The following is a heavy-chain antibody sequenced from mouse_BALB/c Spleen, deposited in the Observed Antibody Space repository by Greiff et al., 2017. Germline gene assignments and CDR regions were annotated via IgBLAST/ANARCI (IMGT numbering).Heavy chain of an antibody. CDR1: GDSITSGY. Sequence: EVQLQQSGPSLVKPSQTLSLTCSVTGDSITSGYWNWIRKFPGNKLEYMGYISYSGSTYYNPSLKSRISITRDTSKNQYYLQLNSVTTEDTATYYCARSGYYYGSSYWYFDVWGAGTTVTVSS. V-gene: IGHV3-8*02. CDR3: ARSGYYYGSSYWYFDV. D-gene: IGHD1-1*01. CDR2: ISYSGST. J-gene: IGHJ1*01.